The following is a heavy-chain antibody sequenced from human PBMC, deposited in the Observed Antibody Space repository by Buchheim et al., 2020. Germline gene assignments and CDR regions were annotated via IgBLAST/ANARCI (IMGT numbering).Heavy chain of an antibody. Sequence: EVQLVESGGGLVQPGRSLRLSCTGSGFTFRDYAISWVRQAPGKGLEWVGFIRNKADGGTPEYAASVKGKFTILRDDSKNIAYLQMNGLKTEDTAVYYCTRDRYYGVTYEFWGQGAL. CDR3: TRDRYYGVTYEF. D-gene: IGHD4-17*01. J-gene: IGHJ4*02. CDR1: GFTFRDYA. CDR2: IRNKADGGTP. V-gene: IGHV3-49*04.